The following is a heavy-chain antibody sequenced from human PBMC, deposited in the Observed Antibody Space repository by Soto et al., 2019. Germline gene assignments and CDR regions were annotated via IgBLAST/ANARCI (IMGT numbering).Heavy chain of an antibody. J-gene: IGHJ4*02. D-gene: IGHD3-3*01. CDR2: IIPIFGTA. Sequence: QVQLVQSGAEVKKPGSSVKVSCKASGGTFSSYAISWVRQAPGQGLEWMGGIIPIFGTANYAQKLQGRVTITADESTSTAYMELSSLRSGDTAVYYCASARVRDFWGGPQPYIEYYFGYWGQGTLVTVSS. CDR1: GGTFSSYA. V-gene: IGHV1-69*01. CDR3: ASARVRDFWGGPQPYIEYYFGY.